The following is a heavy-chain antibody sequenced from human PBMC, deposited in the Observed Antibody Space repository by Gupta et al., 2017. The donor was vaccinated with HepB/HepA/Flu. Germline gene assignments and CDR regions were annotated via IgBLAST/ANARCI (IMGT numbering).Heavy chain of an antibody. CDR3: AKDYALSAHDMGTAGY. CDR1: RLRSTRHG. J-gene: IGHJ4*02. D-gene: IGHD3-9*01. V-gene: IGHV3-30*18. CDR2: ISYDGSNK. Sequence: QVQLVESGCGVVKRARSWSASCDASRLRSTRHGIHCATPSPGKGLEWVAVISYDGSNKYYADSVKGRFTISRDNSKNTLYLQMNSLRAEDTAVYYCAKDYALSAHDMGTAGYWGQGTLVTVSS.